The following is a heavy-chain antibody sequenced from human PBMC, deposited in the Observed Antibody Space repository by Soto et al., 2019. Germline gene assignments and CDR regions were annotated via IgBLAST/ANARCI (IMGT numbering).Heavy chain of an antibody. J-gene: IGHJ4*02. Sequence: EVQLLESGGGLVQPGGSLRLSCAASGFTFSAYVMSWVRQAPGKGLEWVSSISGAGDNTKYADSVKGRFTISRDNSTNTRYLQMSNLRAEDTAIYYCASRQWIHLWLPDSWGQGTLVTVSS. CDR2: ISGAGDNT. CDR1: GFTFSAYV. CDR3: ASRQWIHLWLPDS. D-gene: IGHD5-18*01. V-gene: IGHV3-23*01.